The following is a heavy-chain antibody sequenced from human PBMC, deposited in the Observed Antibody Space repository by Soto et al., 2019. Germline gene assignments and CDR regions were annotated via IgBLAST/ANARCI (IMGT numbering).Heavy chain of an antibody. CDR2: ISMSGDST. CDR1: EFIFSSYA. D-gene: IGHD3-10*01. CDR3: AKGSGSGSY. Sequence: EVQLLESGGGLVQPGGSLRLSCVASEFIFSSYAMTWVRQAPGKGLEWVSTISMSGDSTYYADSVKGRFTISRDNSKNTVYLQMNSLRAEDTAVYYCAKGSGSGSYWGQGTLVTISS. V-gene: IGHV3-23*01. J-gene: IGHJ4*02.